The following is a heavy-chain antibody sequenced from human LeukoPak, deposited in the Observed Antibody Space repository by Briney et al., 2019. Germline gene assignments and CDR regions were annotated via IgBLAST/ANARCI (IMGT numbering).Heavy chain of an antibody. V-gene: IGHV3-7*01. CDR3: ARNDDIVAPGGY. CDR2: IKQDGSEK. CDR1: GFTFSSYW. D-gene: IGHD5-12*01. J-gene: IGHJ4*02. Sequence: GESLKISCAASGFTFSSYWMSWVRQAPGKGLEWVANIKQDGSEKYYVDSVKGRFTISRDNAKNSLYLQMNSLRAEDTAVYYCARNDDIVAPGGYWGQGTLVTVSS.